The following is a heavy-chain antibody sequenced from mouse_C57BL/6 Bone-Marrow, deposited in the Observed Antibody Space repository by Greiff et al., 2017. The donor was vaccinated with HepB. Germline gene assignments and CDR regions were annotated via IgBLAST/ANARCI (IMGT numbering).Heavy chain of an antibody. Sequence: QVQLQQPGAELVKPGASVKMSCKASGYTFPSYWITWVKQRPGQGLEWIGDIYPGSGSTNYNEKFKSKATLTVDTSSSTAYMQLSSLTSEDSAVYYCAREGVYDYDYAMDYWGQGTSVTVSS. J-gene: IGHJ4*01. CDR1: GYTFPSYW. CDR3: AREGVYDYDYAMDY. V-gene: IGHV1-55*01. D-gene: IGHD2-4*01. CDR2: IYPGSGST.